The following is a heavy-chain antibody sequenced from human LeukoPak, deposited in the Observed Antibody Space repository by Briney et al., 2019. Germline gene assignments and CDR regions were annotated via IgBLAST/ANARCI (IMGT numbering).Heavy chain of an antibody. J-gene: IGHJ5*02. Sequence: GASVKVSCKASGYTFTGYYMHWVRQAPGQGLEWMGWINPNSGGTNYAQKFQGRVTMTRDTSISTAYMELSRLRSDDTAVYYCARVEFFDWLIGFDPWGQGTLVTVSS. CDR3: ARVEFFDWLIGFDP. V-gene: IGHV1-2*02. CDR1: GYTFTGYY. CDR2: INPNSGGT. D-gene: IGHD3/OR15-3a*01.